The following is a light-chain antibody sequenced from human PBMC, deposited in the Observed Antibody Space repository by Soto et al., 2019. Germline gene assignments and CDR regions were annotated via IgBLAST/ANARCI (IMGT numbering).Light chain of an antibody. Sequence: DMHMSQSPSCLSAAVGDRVTITFRASQSISSYLNWYQQKPGKAPKLLIYAASSLQSGVPSRFSGSGSGTDFTLTISSLQSEDFAVYYCEQYNNWPITFGQGTRLEI. CDR1: QSISSY. CDR3: EQYNNWPIT. V-gene: IGKV1-39*02. CDR2: AAS. J-gene: IGKJ5*01.